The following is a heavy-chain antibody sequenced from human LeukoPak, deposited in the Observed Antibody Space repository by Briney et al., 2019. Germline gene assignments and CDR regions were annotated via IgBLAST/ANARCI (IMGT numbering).Heavy chain of an antibody. CDR1: GGTFSSYA. CDR2: IIPIFGAA. Sequence: SVKVSCKASGGTFSSYAISWVRQAPGQGLEWMGGIIPIFGAANYAQKFQGRVTITADESTSTAYMELSSLRSEDTAVYYCARSSQQTGPFDYWGQGTLVTVSS. CDR3: ARSSQQTGPFDY. D-gene: IGHD1-1*01. V-gene: IGHV1-69*13. J-gene: IGHJ4*02.